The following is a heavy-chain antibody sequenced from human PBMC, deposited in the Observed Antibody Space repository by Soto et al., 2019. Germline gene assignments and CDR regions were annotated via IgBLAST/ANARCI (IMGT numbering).Heavy chain of an antibody. CDR1: VYSFTNYY. Sequence: QVQLVQSGAEVKKPGASVKVSCKASVYSFTNYYMHWVRQAPGQGLEWMGWIDPNSGGTSYAQKFQGWVTMTRDTSISTAYMELSRLKSDDTAVYYCARNIDTYYAFNYGMDVWGQGTTVTVSS. CDR2: IDPNSGGT. CDR3: ARNIDTYYAFNYGMDV. V-gene: IGHV1-2*04. J-gene: IGHJ6*02. D-gene: IGHD3-3*01.